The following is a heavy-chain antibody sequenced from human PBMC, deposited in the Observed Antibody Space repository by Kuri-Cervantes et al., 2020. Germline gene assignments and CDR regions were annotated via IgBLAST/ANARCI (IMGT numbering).Heavy chain of an antibody. V-gene: IGHV1-2*04. CDR2: INPNSGGT. J-gene: IGHJ5*02. Sequence: ASVKVSCKASGYTFTGYYMHWVRQAPGQGLEWMGWINPNSGGTNYAQKFQGWVTMTRDTSISTAYMELSRLRSDDTAVYYCAKGGYCSGGSCYLSWFDPWGQGTLVTVSS. CDR1: GYTFTGYY. D-gene: IGHD2-15*01. CDR3: AKGGYCSGGSCYLSWFDP.